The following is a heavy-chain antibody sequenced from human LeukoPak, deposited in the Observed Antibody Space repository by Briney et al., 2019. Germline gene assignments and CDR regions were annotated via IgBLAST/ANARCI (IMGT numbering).Heavy chain of an antibody. CDR1: GFTFSSYG. CDR2: IRFDGSNK. V-gene: IGHV3-30*02. Sequence: GGSLRLSCAASGFTFSSYGMRWVRQAPGKGLEWVAFIRFDGSNKYYADSVKGRLTISRDNSKNTLYLQMNSLRGEDTAVYYCAKFDNRIVGAASFNYWGQGTLVTVSS. D-gene: IGHD1-26*01. J-gene: IGHJ4*02. CDR3: AKFDNRIVGAASFNY.